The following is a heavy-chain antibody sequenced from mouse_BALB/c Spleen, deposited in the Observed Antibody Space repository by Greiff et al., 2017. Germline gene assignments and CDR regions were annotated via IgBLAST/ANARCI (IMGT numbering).Heavy chain of an antibody. CDR1: GFSLTSYG. CDR3: ARGLLHYAMDY. D-gene: IGHD2-3*01. CDR2: IWAGGST. Sequence: VQLQQSGPGLVAPSQSLSITCTVSGFSLTSYGVSWVRQPPGKGLEWLGVIWAGGSTNYNSALMSRLSISKDNSKSQVFLKMNSLQTDDTAMYYCARGLLHYAMDYWGQGTSVTVSS. V-gene: IGHV2-9*02. J-gene: IGHJ4*01.